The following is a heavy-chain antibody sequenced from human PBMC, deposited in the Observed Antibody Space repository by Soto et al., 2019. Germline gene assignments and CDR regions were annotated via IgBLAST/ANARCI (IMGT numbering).Heavy chain of an antibody. CDR3: ASIPRRGYSYGIDY. CDR2: IYFTGAT. CDR1: AGSISSGTSY. J-gene: IGHJ4*02. V-gene: IGHV4-31*03. Sequence: QVQLQESGPGLVKPSQTLSLTCNVSAGSISSGTSYWTWIRQHPGEGLEWIGHIYFTGATYSNPSLRSRLTMSVDTSKTQFSLKLTSVTAADKATSYCASIPRRGYSYGIDYWGQGTLVTVSS. D-gene: IGHD2-21*02.